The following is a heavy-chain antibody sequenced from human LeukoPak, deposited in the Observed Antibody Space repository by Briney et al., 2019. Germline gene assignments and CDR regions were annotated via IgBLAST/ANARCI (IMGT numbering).Heavy chain of an antibody. CDR1: GFTFSSYG. D-gene: IGHD3-9*01. CDR2: IRYDRSNK. Sequence: GRSLRLSCAASGFTFSSYGMHWVRQAPGKGLEWVAFIRYDRSNKYYADSVKGRFTISRDNSKNTLYLQMNSLRAEDTAVYYCAKDGPPYYDILTGSLSWYFDYWGQGTLVTVSS. CDR3: AKDGPPYYDILTGSLSWYFDY. J-gene: IGHJ4*02. V-gene: IGHV3-30*02.